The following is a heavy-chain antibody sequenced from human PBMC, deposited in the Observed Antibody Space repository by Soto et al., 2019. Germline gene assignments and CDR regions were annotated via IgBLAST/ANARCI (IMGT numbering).Heavy chain of an antibody. CDR3: ARIRSGFYYYGMDV. Sequence: SGPTLVNPTQTLTLTCTFSGFSLSTSGMCVSWIRQPPGKALEWLALIDWDDDKYYSTSLKTRLTISKDTSKNQVVLTMTNMDTVDTATYYCARIRSGFYYYGMDVWGQGTTVTVSS. CDR1: GFSLSTSGMC. J-gene: IGHJ6*02. CDR2: IDWDDDK. D-gene: IGHD3-3*01. V-gene: IGHV2-70*01.